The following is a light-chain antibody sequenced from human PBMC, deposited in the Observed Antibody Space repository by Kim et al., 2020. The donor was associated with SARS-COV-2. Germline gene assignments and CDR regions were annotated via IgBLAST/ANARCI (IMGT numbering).Light chain of an antibody. CDR2: HAS. Sequence: SPGERAPLAFRASQSVSSSYLTWYQQKPGQAPRLLIYHASTRATGSPDRLSGSGSGTDFTLPISRLEPEDFAVYYCQQYGSSPRTFGQGTKADIK. CDR1: QSVSSSY. J-gene: IGKJ1*01. V-gene: IGKV3-20*01. CDR3: QQYGSSPRT.